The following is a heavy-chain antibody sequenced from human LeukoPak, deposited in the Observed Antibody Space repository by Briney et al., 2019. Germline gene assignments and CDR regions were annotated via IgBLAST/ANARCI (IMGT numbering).Heavy chain of an antibody. CDR1: GFTFSSYE. V-gene: IGHV3-48*03. Sequence: QPGGSLRLSCAASGFTFSSYEMNWVRQAPGKGLEWVSYISSSGSTIYYAHSVKGRFTISRDNAENTLYLQMDSLTVEDTGLYYCVREIKIMGFRAFDYWGQGTPVTVSS. CDR3: VREIKIMGFRAFDY. D-gene: IGHD3-10*01. J-gene: IGHJ4*02. CDR2: ISSSGSTI.